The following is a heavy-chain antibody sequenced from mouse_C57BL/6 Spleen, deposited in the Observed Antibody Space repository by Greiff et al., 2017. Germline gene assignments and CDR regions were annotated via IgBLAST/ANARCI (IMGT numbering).Heavy chain of an antibody. CDR1: GYAFSSSW. D-gene: IGHD1-1*01. Sequence: QVQLQQSGPELVKPGASVKISCKASGYAFSSSWMNWVKQRPGKGLEWIGRIYPGDGDTNYNGKFKGKATLTAAKSSSTAYMQLSSLTSEDSAVYFCARYGYGSSWFDYWGQGTTLTVSS. CDR3: ARYGYGSSWFDY. V-gene: IGHV1-82*01. CDR2: IYPGDGDT. J-gene: IGHJ2*01.